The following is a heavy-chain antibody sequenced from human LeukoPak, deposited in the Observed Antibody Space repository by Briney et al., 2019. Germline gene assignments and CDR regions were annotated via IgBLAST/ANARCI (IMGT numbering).Heavy chain of an antibody. J-gene: IGHJ5*02. D-gene: IGHD3-9*01. CDR1: GFTFSSYS. CDR2: ISSSSSYI. V-gene: IGHV3-21*04. Sequence: GGSLRLSCAASGFTFSSYSMNWVRQAPGKGLEWVPSISSSSSYIYYADSVKGRFTSSRDNAKNSLYLRMNSLRAEDTAVYYCARGGYILTANWFDPWGQGTLVTVSS. CDR3: ARGGYILTANWFDP.